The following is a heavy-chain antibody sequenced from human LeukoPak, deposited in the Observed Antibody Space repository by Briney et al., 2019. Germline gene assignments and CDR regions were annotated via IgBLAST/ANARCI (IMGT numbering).Heavy chain of an antibody. D-gene: IGHD2-21*02. Sequence: GRSLRLSCAASGFTFSYYAKHWVRQAPGKGLEWVAFISSDGSDKYYADSMKGRFTISRDNSKNTLYLQMTSLRGEDTAMYYCAREGTARDAFDIWGQGTMVTVSS. CDR3: AREGTARDAFDI. CDR2: ISSDGSDK. CDR1: GFTFSYYA. V-gene: IGHV3-30-3*01. J-gene: IGHJ3*02.